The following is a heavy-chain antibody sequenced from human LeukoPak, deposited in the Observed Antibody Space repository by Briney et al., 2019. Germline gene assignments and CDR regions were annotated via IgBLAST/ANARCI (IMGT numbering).Heavy chain of an antibody. V-gene: IGHV3-30-3*01. Sequence: GGSLRLSCAASGFTFSSYAMHWVRQAPGKGLEWVAVMTYDGSNKYYADSVKGRFTISRDNSKNTLYLQMNSLRAEDTAVYYCARVKQQLVTTNLNWFDPWGQGTLVTVSS. CDR3: ARVKQQLVTTNLNWFDP. J-gene: IGHJ5*02. CDR2: MTYDGSNK. D-gene: IGHD6-13*01. CDR1: GFTFSSYA.